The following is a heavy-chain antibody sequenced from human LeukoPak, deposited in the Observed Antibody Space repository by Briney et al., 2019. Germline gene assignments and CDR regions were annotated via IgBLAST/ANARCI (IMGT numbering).Heavy chain of an antibody. CDR1: GGSISSRSYY. CDR3: ARLVEWFGEHEDY. Sequence: PSETLSLTCTVSGGSISSRSYYWGWIRQPPGKGLEWIGSIYYSGSTYYNPSLQSRVTISVDTSKNQFSLKLNSVTAADTAVYYCARLVEWFGEHEDYWGQGTLVTVSS. J-gene: IGHJ4*02. D-gene: IGHD3-10*01. CDR2: IYYSGST. V-gene: IGHV4-39*01.